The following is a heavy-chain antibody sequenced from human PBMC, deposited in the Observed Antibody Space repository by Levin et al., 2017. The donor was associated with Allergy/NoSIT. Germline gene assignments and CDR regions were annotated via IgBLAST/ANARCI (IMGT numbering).Heavy chain of an antibody. CDR1: GFGFDGYA. CDR2: ISWNGNNI. V-gene: IGHV3-9*01. D-gene: IGHD3-16*01. CDR3: ARSKGAYPLKFALDF. J-gene: IGHJ3*01. Sequence: GGSLRLSCAASGFGFDGYAMHWVRRAPGKGLEWVSGISWNGNNIGYADSLRGRFTISRDNAKNSLYLQMNSLRAEDTAVYYCARSKGAYPLKFALDFWGQGTVVTVSS.